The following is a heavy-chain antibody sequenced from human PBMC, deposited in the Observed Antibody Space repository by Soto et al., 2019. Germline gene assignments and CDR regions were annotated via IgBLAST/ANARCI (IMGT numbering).Heavy chain of an antibody. CDR2: MNLNGGNT. CDR1: GDTFTGDE. V-gene: IGHV1-8*01. J-gene: IGHJ6*03. Sequence: QVQLVQSGAEVKKPGASVKVSCKASGDTFTGDEITWVRQATGQGLEWMGWMNLNGGNTGYAQTFQGRVSMTGNPSISTADMELSSLRSEDTAVYYCAGVPRGSRYFYYLDVWGKGTTVIVSS. CDR3: AGVPRGSRYFYYLDV. D-gene: IGHD3-16*01.